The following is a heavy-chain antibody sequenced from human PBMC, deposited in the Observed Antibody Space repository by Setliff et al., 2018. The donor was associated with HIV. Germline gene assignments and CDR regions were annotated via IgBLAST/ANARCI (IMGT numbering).Heavy chain of an antibody. J-gene: IGHJ3*02. Sequence: SVKVSCKASGGTFNNYTITWVRQAPGQGLEWMGRVIPILGMTNYAQKFQGRVTITADKSTSTAYMELNSLRSEDTAMYYCARDLGYCTNGACPLTAEGAFDIWGQGTMVTVS. CDR2: VIPILGMT. V-gene: IGHV1-69*04. CDR1: GGTFNNYT. D-gene: IGHD2-8*01. CDR3: ARDLGYCTNGACPLTAEGAFDI.